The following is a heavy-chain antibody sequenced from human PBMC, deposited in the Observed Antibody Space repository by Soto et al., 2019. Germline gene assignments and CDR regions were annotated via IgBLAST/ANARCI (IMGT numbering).Heavy chain of an antibody. J-gene: IGHJ4*02. V-gene: IGHV4-39*01. Sequence: QLQLQESGPGLVKPSETLSLTCTVSGGSISSSSYYWGWIRQPPGKGLEWIGSIYYSGSTYYNPSLKSRVTISVDTSKNQFSLKLSSVTAADTAVYYCARLSSRDWYPIYYFDYWGQGTLVTVSS. CDR2: IYYSGST. CDR1: GGSISSSSYY. D-gene: IGHD3-9*01. CDR3: ARLSSRDWYPIYYFDY.